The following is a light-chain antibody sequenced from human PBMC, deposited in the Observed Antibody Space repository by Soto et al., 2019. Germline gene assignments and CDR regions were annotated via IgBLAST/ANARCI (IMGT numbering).Light chain of an antibody. Sequence: DIQMTQFHSTLSASVGDRVTITCRASQSISTWLAWYQQKPGKAPKLLIYKASSLESGVPSRFSGSGSVTDFTLTISSLQPDDFATYYCQQYNNSFGQGTKVEI. CDR3: QQYNNS. CDR2: KAS. J-gene: IGKJ1*01. V-gene: IGKV1-5*03. CDR1: QSISTW.